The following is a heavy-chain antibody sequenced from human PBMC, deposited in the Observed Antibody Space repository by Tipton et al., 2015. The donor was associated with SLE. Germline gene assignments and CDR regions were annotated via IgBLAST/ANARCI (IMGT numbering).Heavy chain of an antibody. D-gene: IGHD6-13*01. V-gene: IGHV4-39*07. J-gene: IGHJ3*02. CDR1: GGSISSGGYY. Sequence: TLSLTCTASGGSISSGGYYWSWIRQHPGKGLEWIGSIYYSGSTYYNPSLKSRVTISVDTSKNQFSLKLSSVTAADTAVYYCAIAAAGSDAFDIWGQGTMVTVSS. CDR3: AIAAAGSDAFDI. CDR2: IYYSGST.